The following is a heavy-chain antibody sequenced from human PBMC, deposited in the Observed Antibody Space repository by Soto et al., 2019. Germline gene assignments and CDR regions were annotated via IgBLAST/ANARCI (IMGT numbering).Heavy chain of an antibody. J-gene: IGHJ6*03. D-gene: IGHD3-10*01. CDR1: GYTFTSYG. V-gene: IGHV1-18*01. CDR2: ISAYNGNT. Sequence: ASVKVSCKASGYTFTSYGISWVRQAPEQGLEWMGWISAYNGNTNYAQKLQGRVTMTTDTSTSTAYMELRSLRSDDTAVYYCARGMVGITMVRGVYTIDYYYRDVWGNGTTVTVSS. CDR3: ARGMVGITMVRGVYTIDYYYRDV.